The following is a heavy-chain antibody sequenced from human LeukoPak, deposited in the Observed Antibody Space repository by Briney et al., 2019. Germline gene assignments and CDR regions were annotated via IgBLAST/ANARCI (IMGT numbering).Heavy chain of an antibody. D-gene: IGHD2-2*02. J-gene: IGHJ3*02. Sequence: PSQTLSLTCTVSGGSISSGGYDWGWIRQHPGKGLEWIGYIYYSGSTYYNPSLKSRVTISVNTAKNQFSLKLSSVTAADTAVYYCARDGVWRDCSSTSCYTVALGIDIWGQGTMVTVSS. CDR1: GGSISSGGYD. V-gene: IGHV4-31*03. CDR3: ARDGVWRDCSSTSCYTVALGIDI. CDR2: IYYSGST.